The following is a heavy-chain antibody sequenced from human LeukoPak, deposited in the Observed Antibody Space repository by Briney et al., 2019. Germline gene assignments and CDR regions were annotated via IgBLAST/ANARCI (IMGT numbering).Heavy chain of an antibody. V-gene: IGHV3-21*01. Sequence: GGSLRLSCAASGFTFSSYSMNWVRQAPGRGLEWVSSISSSSSYIYYADSVKGRFTISRDNAKNSLYLQMNSLRAEDTAVYYCARASRGSPDDDCWGQGTLVTVSS. D-gene: IGHD5-24*01. CDR3: ARASRGSPDDDC. CDR2: ISSSSSYI. J-gene: IGHJ4*02. CDR1: GFTFSSYS.